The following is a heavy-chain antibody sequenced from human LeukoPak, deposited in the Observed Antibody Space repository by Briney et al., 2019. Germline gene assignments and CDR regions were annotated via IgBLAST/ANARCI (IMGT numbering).Heavy chain of an antibody. D-gene: IGHD3-10*01. J-gene: IGHJ4*02. CDR1: GFTFSTYR. Sequence: GGSLRLSCAASGFTFSTYRMNWVRQAPGKGLEWVSSISSSSYIYYADSVKGRFTISRDNAKNSLFLQMNSLRAEDTAVYYCARDGSDGWFGEVDYWGQGTLVTVSS. CDR3: ARDGSDGWFGEVDY. V-gene: IGHV3-21*01. CDR2: ISSSSYI.